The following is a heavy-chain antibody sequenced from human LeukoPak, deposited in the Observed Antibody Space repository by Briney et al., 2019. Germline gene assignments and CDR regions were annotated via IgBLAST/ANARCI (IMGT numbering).Heavy chain of an antibody. Sequence: GGSLRLSCAASGFTFSSFAMGWVRQAPGRGLEWVSSIGGTGRRTYYADSVKGRFTISRDNSKNTLYLQMNSLRAEDTAVYYCARDTPLSGLDMWGQGTMVTVSS. D-gene: IGHD1-26*01. CDR2: IGGTGRRT. V-gene: IGHV3-23*01. J-gene: IGHJ3*02. CDR1: GFTFSSFA. CDR3: ARDTPLSGLDM.